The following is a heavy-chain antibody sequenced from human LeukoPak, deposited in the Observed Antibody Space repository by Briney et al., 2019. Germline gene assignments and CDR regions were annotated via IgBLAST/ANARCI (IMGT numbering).Heavy chain of an antibody. CDR1: GGSFSGYY. CDR2: INHSGST. V-gene: IGHV4-34*01. Sequence: SETLSLTCAVYGGSFSGYYWSWIRQPPGKGLEWIGEINHSGSTNYNPSLKSRVTISVDTSKNQFSLKLSSVTAADTAVYYCAREPRGYSYRSGIDYWGQGTLVTVSS. CDR3: AREPRGYSYRSGIDY. J-gene: IGHJ4*02. D-gene: IGHD5-18*01.